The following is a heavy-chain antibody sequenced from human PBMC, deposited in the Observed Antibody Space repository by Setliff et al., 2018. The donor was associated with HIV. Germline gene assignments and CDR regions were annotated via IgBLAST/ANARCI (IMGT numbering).Heavy chain of an antibody. CDR1: GFTFSRYA. J-gene: IGHJ5*02. Sequence: PGGSLRLSCAASGFTFSRYAMTWVRQAPGKGLEWVSAISGSGIGSYYPDSVKGRFTISRGNSKNTLFLQMNSLRAEDTAVYYCAKDRRYYYGSGSYAAETWGQGTLVTVSS. CDR2: ISGSGIGS. V-gene: IGHV3-23*01. D-gene: IGHD3-10*01. CDR3: AKDRRYYYGSGSYAAET.